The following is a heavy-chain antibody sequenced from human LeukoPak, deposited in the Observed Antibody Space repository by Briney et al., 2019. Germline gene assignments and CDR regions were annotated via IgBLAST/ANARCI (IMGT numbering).Heavy chain of an antibody. D-gene: IGHD2-15*01. CDR3: ASPVVVVATREVDY. Sequence: GGSLRLSCAASGFTSSSYAMSWVRQAPGKGLEWVSAISGSGGSTYYADSVKGRFTISRDNSKNTLYLQMNSLRAEDTAVYYCASPVVVVATREVDYWGQGTLVTVSS. CDR2: ISGSGGST. J-gene: IGHJ4*02. CDR1: GFTSSSYA. V-gene: IGHV3-23*01.